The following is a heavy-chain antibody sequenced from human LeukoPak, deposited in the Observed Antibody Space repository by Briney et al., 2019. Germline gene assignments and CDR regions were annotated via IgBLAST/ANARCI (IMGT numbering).Heavy chain of an antibody. V-gene: IGHV7-4-1*02. CDR1: GYTFTKYA. Sequence: ASVKVSCKGSGYTFTKYAISWVRQAPGQGLEYMGWIDTNTGNPTYAQGFTGRFVFSLDTSVSTAYLQISSLKAEDSAIYFCANCYDSSGFFAYWGQGTLVTVSS. J-gene: IGHJ4*02. D-gene: IGHD3-22*01. CDR3: ANCYDSSGFFAY. CDR2: IDTNTGNP.